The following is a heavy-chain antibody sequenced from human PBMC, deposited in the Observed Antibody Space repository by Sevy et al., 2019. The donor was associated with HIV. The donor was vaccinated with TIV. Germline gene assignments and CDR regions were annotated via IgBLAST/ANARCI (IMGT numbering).Heavy chain of an antibody. CDR1: GFTFGSYG. CDR3: AKPPSNHDVLHYYGMDV. Sequence: GGSLRLSCVGSGFTFGSYGMSWVRQPPGKGLECVSSISFSGVATFYADSVRGRFTISRDNSKNILYLQMNSLRAEDTAVYFCAKPPSNHDVLHYYGMDVWGQGTTVTISS. D-gene: IGHD3-10*02. CDR2: ISFSGVAT. V-gene: IGHV3-23*01. J-gene: IGHJ6*02.